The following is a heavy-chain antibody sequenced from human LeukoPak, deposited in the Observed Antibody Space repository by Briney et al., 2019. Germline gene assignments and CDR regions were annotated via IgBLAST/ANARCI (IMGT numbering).Heavy chain of an antibody. V-gene: IGHV3-21*01. J-gene: IGHJ6*03. CDR2: ISSSSSYI. D-gene: IGHD3-3*01. CDR1: GFTFSSYS. CDR3: ARVLGDDFWSGYYSSYYYYMDV. Sequence: PGGSLRLSCAASGFTFSSYSMNWVRQAPGKGLEWVSSISSSSSYIYYADSVKGRFTISRDNAKNSPYLQMNSLRAEDTAVYYCARVLGDDFWSGYYSSYYYYMDVWGKGTTVTVSS.